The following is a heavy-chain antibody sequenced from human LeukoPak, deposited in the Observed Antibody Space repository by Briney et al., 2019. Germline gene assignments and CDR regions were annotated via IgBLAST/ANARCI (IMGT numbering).Heavy chain of an antibody. Sequence: PGGSLRLSCAASVFTFSSYAMHWVRQAPGKGLEYVSAISSNGGSTYYANSVKGRFTISRDNSKNTLYLQMGSLRAEDMAVYYCARDLYCSSTSCYIDWGQGTLVTVSS. CDR3: ARDLYCSSTSCYID. CDR1: VFTFSSYA. D-gene: IGHD2-2*02. CDR2: ISSNGGST. V-gene: IGHV3-64*01. J-gene: IGHJ4*02.